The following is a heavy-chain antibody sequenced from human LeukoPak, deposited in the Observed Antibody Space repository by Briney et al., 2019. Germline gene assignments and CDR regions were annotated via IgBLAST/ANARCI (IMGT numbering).Heavy chain of an antibody. CDR3: ARDLYYYDSSGSYDGLDAFDI. D-gene: IGHD3-22*01. V-gene: IGHV4-38-2*02. CDR2: IYHSGST. Sequence: KPSETLSLTCTVSGYSISSGYYWGWIRQPPGKGLEWIGSIYHSGSTYYNPSLKSRVTISVDTSKNQFSLKLSSVTAADTAVYYCARDLYYYDSSGSYDGLDAFDIWGQGTMVTVSS. CDR1: GYSISSGYY. J-gene: IGHJ3*02.